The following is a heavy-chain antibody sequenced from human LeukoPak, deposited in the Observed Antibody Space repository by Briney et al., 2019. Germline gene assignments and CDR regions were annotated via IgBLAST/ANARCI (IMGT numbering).Heavy chain of an antibody. CDR3: ARDLGSPAAHNWFDP. J-gene: IGHJ5*02. CDR1: GGTFSSYA. Sequence: SVTVSCKASGGTFSSYAISWVRQAPGQGLELMGGIIPIFGTANYAQKFQGRVTITADESTSTAYMELSSLRSEDTAVYYCARDLGSPAAHNWFDPWGQGTLVTVSS. D-gene: IGHD2-2*01. CDR2: IIPIFGTA. V-gene: IGHV1-69*01.